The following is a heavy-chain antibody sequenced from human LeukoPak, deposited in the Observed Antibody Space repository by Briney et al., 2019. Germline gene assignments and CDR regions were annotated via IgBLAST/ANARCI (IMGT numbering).Heavy chain of an antibody. D-gene: IGHD1-26*01. V-gene: IGHV1-2*02. CDR1: GYTFTGYY. Sequence: GASVKVSCKASGYTFTGYYVHWVRQAPGQGLEWMGWINPNSGGTNYAQKFQGRVTMTRDTSISTAYMELSRLRSDDTAVYYCARSPRSGGATPDFDLWGRGTLVTVSS. CDR2: INPNSGGT. CDR3: ARSPRSGGATPDFDL. J-gene: IGHJ2*01.